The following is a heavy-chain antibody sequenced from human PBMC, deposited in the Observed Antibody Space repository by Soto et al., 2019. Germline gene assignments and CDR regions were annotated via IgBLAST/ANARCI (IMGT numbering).Heavy chain of an antibody. V-gene: IGHV4-30-4*01. CDR2: IYYSGST. D-gene: IGHD3-22*01. J-gene: IGHJ4*02. CDR3: ARVRSSYYDSRGSLDY. CDR1: GGSISSGDYY. Sequence: SETLSLTCTVSGGSISSGDYYWSWIRQPPGKGLEWIGYIYYSGSTYYNPSLKSRVTISVDTSKNQFSLKLSSVTAADTAVYYCARVRSSYYDSRGSLDYWGQGTLVTVSS.